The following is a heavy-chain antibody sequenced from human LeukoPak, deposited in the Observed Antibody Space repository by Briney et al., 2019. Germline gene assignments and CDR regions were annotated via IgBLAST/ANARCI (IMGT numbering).Heavy chain of an antibody. CDR3: AVGELELIGDPFDY. J-gene: IGHJ4*02. CDR1: GYSFTSHY. Sequence: ASVKVSCKASGYSFTSHYMHWVRQAPGQGLEWMGWINPNSGGTNYAQKFQGRVTMTRDTSISTAYMELSRLRSDDTAVYYCAVGELELIGDPFDYWGQGTLVTVSS. D-gene: IGHD1-7*01. CDR2: INPNSGGT. V-gene: IGHV1-2*02.